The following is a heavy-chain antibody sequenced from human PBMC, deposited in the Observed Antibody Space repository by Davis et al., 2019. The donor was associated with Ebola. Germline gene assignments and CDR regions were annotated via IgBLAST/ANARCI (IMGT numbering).Heavy chain of an antibody. J-gene: IGHJ6*03. CDR3: ASIVVVPELVYYYYMDV. CDR2: IYYSGST. D-gene: IGHD2-2*01. Sequence: PSETLSLTCTVSGGSVSSGSYYWSWIRQPPGKGLEWIGYIYYSGSTNYNPSLKSRVTISVDTSKNQFSLKLSSVTAADTAVYYCASIVVVPELVYYYYMDVWGKGITVTVSS. V-gene: IGHV4-61*01. CDR1: GGSVSSGSYY.